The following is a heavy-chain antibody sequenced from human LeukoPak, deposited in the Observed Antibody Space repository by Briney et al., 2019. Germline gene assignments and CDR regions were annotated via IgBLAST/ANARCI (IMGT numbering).Heavy chain of an antibody. Sequence: PSQTLSLTCAVSGGSISSGGYSWSWIRQPPGKGLEWIGYIYHSGSTYYNPSLKSRVTISVDRSKNQFSLKLSSVTAADTAVYYCARSMITFGGVIAFDYWGQGTLVTVSS. CDR3: ARSMITFGGVIAFDY. J-gene: IGHJ4*02. V-gene: IGHV4-30-2*01. D-gene: IGHD3-16*02. CDR1: GGSISSGGYS. CDR2: IYHSGST.